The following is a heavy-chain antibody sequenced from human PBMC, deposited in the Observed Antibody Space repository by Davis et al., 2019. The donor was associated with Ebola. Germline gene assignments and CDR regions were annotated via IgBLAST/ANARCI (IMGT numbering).Heavy chain of an antibody. Sequence: ASVKVSCKASGYTFTSYGISWVRQAPGQGLEWMGWISAYNGNTNYAQKLQGRVTMTTDTSTSTAYMELSSLRSEDTAVYYCARDLSGAAAGSNWGQGTLVTVSS. D-gene: IGHD6-13*01. J-gene: IGHJ4*02. CDR2: ISAYNGNT. V-gene: IGHV1-18*01. CDR1: GYTFTSYG. CDR3: ARDLSGAAAGSN.